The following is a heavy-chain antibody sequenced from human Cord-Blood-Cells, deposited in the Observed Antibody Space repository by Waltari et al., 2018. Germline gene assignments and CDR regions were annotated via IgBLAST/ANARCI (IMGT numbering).Heavy chain of an antibody. V-gene: IGHV3-30*18. D-gene: IGHD1-26*01. Sequence: QVQLVESGGGVVQPGRSLRLSCAASGFTFSSYGMHWVRQAPGKGLEWVAVISYDGRNKYYADSVKGRFTISRDNSKNTLYLQMNSLRAEDTAVYYCAKEGGSFAFDIWGQGTMVTVSS. CDR1: GFTFSSYG. CDR3: AKEGGSFAFDI. CDR2: ISYDGRNK. J-gene: IGHJ3*02.